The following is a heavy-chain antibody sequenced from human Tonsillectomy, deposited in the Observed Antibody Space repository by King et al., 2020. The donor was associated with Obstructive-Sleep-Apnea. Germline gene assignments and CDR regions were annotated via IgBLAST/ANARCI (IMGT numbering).Heavy chain of an antibody. J-gene: IGHJ5*02. CDR2: IYSSGTT. D-gene: IGHD1-26*01. Sequence: VQLQESGPGLVKPSETLSLTCAVSGGSISGYYWSWIRQPPGKGIEWIAYIYSSGTTNYNPSLKSRVTISVDTTKNQISLKVNSVTVADTAVYYCARQANSYLTLGWFDPWGKGTLVTVSS. V-gene: IGHV4-59*01. CDR1: GGSISGYY. CDR3: ARQANSYLTLGWFDP.